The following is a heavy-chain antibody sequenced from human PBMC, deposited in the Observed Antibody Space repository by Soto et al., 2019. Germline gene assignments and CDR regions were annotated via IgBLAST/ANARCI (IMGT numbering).Heavy chain of an antibody. J-gene: IGHJ3*01. Sequence: EVQLLESGGDLVQPGGSLRLSCAASGFSFSNYATSWVRQSPGTGLEWVSGISEGGETTYFADSVKGRFTISRDNAKNTLSLQLNSLTAEDTALYYCAKHLQMGEFSIQKDAFDVWCQGTMVTVSS. CDR1: GFSFSNYA. CDR2: ISEGGETT. CDR3: AKHLQMGEFSIQKDAFDV. V-gene: IGHV3-23*01. D-gene: IGHD3-16*01.